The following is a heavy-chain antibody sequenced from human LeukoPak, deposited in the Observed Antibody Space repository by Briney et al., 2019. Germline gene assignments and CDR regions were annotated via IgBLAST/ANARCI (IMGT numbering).Heavy chain of an antibody. CDR1: GGSFSGYY. V-gene: IGHV4-34*01. CDR3: ARGYAMIVVVPYWYFDL. D-gene: IGHD3-22*01. J-gene: IGHJ2*01. CDR2: INHSGST. Sequence: PSETLSLTCAVYGGSFSGYYWSWLRQPPGKGLEWLGEINHSGSTNYNPSLKSRVTISVDTSKNQFSLKLSSVTAADTAVYYCARGYAMIVVVPYWYFDLWGRGTLVTVSS.